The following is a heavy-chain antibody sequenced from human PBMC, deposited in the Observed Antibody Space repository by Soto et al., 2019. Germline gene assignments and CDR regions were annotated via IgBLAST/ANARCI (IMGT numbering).Heavy chain of an antibody. Sequence: QITLKESGPTLVKPTQTLTLTCTFSGFSLTSRPVGVGCVRQPPGKALEWLAFIYWDDDKRYNPSLRSTLTVTKDASKNQVVLTLTNMDPVDTATYYCAHRRNYDGSWNEGVFDYWGQGILVTVSS. CDR1: GFSLTSRPVG. J-gene: IGHJ4*02. V-gene: IGHV2-5*02. CDR2: IYWDDDK. CDR3: AHRRNYDGSWNEGVFDY. D-gene: IGHD3-16*01.